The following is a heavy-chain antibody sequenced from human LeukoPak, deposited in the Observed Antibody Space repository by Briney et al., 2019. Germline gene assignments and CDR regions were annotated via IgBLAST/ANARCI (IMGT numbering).Heavy chain of an antibody. V-gene: IGHV3-48*01. CDR3: ARESPWGFDAFDV. D-gene: IGHD7-27*01. J-gene: IGHJ3*01. CDR2: IGSNSSTI. Sequence: GGSLRLSCAASGFSFSNYNMNWVRQAPGKGLEWVSYIGSNSSTIHYADSVKGRFTISRDNAKSSLYLQMISLRAEHTAVSYCARESPWGFDAFDVWGQGTVVTVSS. CDR1: GFSFSNYN.